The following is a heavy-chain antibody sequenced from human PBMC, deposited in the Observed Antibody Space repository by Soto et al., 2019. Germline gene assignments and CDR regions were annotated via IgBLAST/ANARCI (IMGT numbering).Heavy chain of an antibody. CDR1: GFTFSSYA. V-gene: IGHV3-23*01. CDR2: ISGSGGST. CDR3: AKEVVPAQTTVTVFDY. D-gene: IGHD4-4*01. J-gene: IGHJ4*02. Sequence: HPGGSLRLSCAASGFTFSSYAMSWVRQAPGKGLEWVSAISGSGGSTYYADSVKGRFTISRDNSKNTLYLQMNSLRAEDTAVYYCAKEVVPAQTTVTVFDYWGQGTLVTVSS.